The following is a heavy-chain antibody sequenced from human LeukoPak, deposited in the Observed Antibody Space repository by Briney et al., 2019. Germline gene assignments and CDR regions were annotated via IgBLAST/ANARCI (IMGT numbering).Heavy chain of an antibody. J-gene: IGHJ6*03. CDR1: GFTFSGSA. V-gene: IGHV3-73*01. D-gene: IGHD2-2*01. Sequence: TGGSLRLSCTASGFTFSGSALHWVRQPSGKGLEWIARIRRKGNNYVTAYAASVRGWFTISRDDSETTTFLQMNSLKIEDTALYYWTSGYAGNSDYYYYMDVWDKGTTVAVSS. CDR2: IRRKGNNYVT. CDR3: TSGYAGNSDYYYYMDV.